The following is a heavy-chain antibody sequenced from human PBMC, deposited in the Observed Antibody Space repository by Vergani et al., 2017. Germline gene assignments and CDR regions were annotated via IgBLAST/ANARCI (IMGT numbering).Heavy chain of an antibody. D-gene: IGHD2-2*01. V-gene: IGHV3-30-3*01. CDR3: ASNSDCSSSSCYRSDAFDI. J-gene: IGHJ3*02. CDR1: GFTFSSYA. CDR2: ISYDGSNK. Sequence: QVQLVESGGSVVQPGRSLRLSCAASGFTFSSYAMHWVRQAPGKGLEWVAVISYDGSNKYYADSVKGRFTISRDNSKNTLYLQMNSLRAEDTAVYYWASNSDCSSSSCYRSDAFDIWGQGTMVTVSS.